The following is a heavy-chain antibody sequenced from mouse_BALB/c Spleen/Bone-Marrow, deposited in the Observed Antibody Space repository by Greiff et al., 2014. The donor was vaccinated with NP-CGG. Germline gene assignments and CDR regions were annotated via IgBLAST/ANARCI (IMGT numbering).Heavy chain of an antibody. V-gene: IGHV1-80*01. J-gene: IGHJ3*01. CDR2: IYPGDGDT. CDR1: GYAFSSYW. CDR3: ASAAARFAY. Sequence: QVQLKQSGAELVRPGSSVKISCKASGYAFSSYWMSWVKQRPGQGLEWIGQIYPGDGDTNYNGKFKGKATLTADKSSSTAYMQLSSLTSEDSAVYFCASAAARFAYWGQGTLVTVSA.